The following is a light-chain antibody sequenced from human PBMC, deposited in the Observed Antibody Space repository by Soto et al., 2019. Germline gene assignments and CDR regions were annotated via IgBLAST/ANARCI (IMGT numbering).Light chain of an antibody. CDR2: GAS. J-gene: IGKJ1*01. CDR1: QSVSSN. Sequence: EIVMTQSPATLSVSPGERATLSCRASQSVSSNLAWYQQKPGQAPRLLIYGASTRATVIPARFSGSGSGTEXTLTISSLQSEDFAVYYCQQYNNWPRTFGQGTKVEIK. V-gene: IGKV3-15*01. CDR3: QQYNNWPRT.